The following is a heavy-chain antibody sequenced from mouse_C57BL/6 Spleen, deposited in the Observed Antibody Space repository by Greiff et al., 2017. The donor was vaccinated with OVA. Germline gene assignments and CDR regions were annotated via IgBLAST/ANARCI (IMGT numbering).Heavy chain of an antibody. CDR2: IDPSDSYT. J-gene: IGHJ4*01. CDR3: ARGDCDDVYYYAMDY. Sequence: QVQLQQPGAELVRPGTSVKLSCKASGYTFTSYWMHWVKQRPGQGLEWIGVIDPSDSYTNYNQKFKGKATLTVDTSSSTAYMQLSSLTSEDSAVYYCARGDCDDVYYYAMDYWGQGTSVTVSS. CDR1: GYTFTSYW. V-gene: IGHV1-59*01. D-gene: IGHD2-12*01.